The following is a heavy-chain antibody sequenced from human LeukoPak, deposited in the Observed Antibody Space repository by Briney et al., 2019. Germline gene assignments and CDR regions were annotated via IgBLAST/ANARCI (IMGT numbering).Heavy chain of an antibody. CDR2: INPNSGGT. Sequence: ASVKVSCKASGYTFTSYGISWVRQAPGQGLEWMGWINPNSGGTNYAQKFQGRVTMTRDTSISTAYMELSRLRSDDTAVYYCAGGDVEIDYWGQGTLVTVSS. CDR1: GYTFTSYG. V-gene: IGHV1-2*02. D-gene: IGHD2-21*02. CDR3: AGGDVEIDY. J-gene: IGHJ4*02.